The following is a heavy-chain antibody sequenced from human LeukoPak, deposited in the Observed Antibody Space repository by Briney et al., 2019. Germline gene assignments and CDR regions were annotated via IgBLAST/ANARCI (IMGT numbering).Heavy chain of an antibody. Sequence: PGRSLRLSCAASGFTFSSYAMHWVRQAPGKGLEWVAVISYDGSNKYYADSVKGRFTISRDNSKNTLYLQMNSLRAEDTAVYYCARDDYGETFDYWGQGTLVTVSS. CDR1: GFTFSSYA. D-gene: IGHD4-17*01. CDR3: ARDDYGETFDY. CDR2: ISYDGSNK. J-gene: IGHJ4*02. V-gene: IGHV3-30*04.